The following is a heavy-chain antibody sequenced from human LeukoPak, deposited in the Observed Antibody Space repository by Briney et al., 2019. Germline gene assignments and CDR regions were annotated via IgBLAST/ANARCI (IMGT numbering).Heavy chain of an antibody. Sequence: GASVKVSCKASGYTFTSYGISWVRQAPGQGLEWMGWISAYNGNTNYAQKLQGRVTMTRDTSISTAYMELNRLRSDDTAVYYCARVMNREGTNYWGQGTLVTVSS. CDR1: GYTFTSYG. D-gene: IGHD1/OR15-1a*01. CDR2: ISAYNGNT. CDR3: ARVMNREGTNY. J-gene: IGHJ4*02. V-gene: IGHV1-18*01.